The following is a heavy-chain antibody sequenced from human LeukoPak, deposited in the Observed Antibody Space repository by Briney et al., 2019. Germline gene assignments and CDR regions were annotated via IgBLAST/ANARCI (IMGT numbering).Heavy chain of an antibody. Sequence: PGGSLRLSCAASGFTFSSYSMNWVRQAPGKGLEWVSSISSSSSYIYYADSVKGRFTISRDNAKNSLYLRMNSLRAEDTAVYYCATNPGIAVAGTGWGQGTLVTVSS. CDR1: GFTFSSYS. D-gene: IGHD6-19*01. J-gene: IGHJ4*02. CDR3: ATNPGIAVAGTG. V-gene: IGHV3-21*01. CDR2: ISSSSSYI.